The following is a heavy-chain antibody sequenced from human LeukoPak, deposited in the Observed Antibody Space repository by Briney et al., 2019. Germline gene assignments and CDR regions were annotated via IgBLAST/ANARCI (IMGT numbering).Heavy chain of an antibody. D-gene: IGHD6-13*01. V-gene: IGHV3-23*01. J-gene: IGHJ3*02. Sequence: GGSLRLSCAASGFTFSSHAMNWVRQAPGKGLEWVSVISGSGSSTYYADSVKGRFTISRDNSKSTLSLQMNSLRADDTAIYYCAKVGESYIAAAQPAHAFDMWGQGTMVTVSS. CDR3: AKVGESYIAAAQPAHAFDM. CDR1: GFTFSSHA. CDR2: ISGSGSST.